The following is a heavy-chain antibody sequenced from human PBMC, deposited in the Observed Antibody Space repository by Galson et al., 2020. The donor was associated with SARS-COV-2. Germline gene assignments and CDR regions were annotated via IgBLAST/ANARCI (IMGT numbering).Heavy chain of an antibody. Sequence: GGSLRLSCAASRFTFSTYGMHWVRQAPGKGLEWVAVIWYDGTNKYYADSVKGRFTISRDNSKNTLYLQMNSLRAEDTAVYYCARVVLRSWALDYWGQGTLVTVSS. J-gene: IGHJ4*02. D-gene: IGHD3-22*01. CDR2: IWYDGTNK. CDR3: ARVVLRSWALDY. V-gene: IGHV3-33*01. CDR1: RFTFSTYG.